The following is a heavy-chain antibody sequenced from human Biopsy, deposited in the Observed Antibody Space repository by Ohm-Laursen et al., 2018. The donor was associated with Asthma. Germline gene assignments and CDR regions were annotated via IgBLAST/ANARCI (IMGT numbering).Heavy chain of an antibody. CDR3: ASDFPKDYVRYNFQF. Sequence: SLRLSCAASGFAVSRDHMFWVRQAPGKGLEWVSVIYRGGTSHTADSVRGRFTISRDYSKNTLYLQMHSLRAEDTAVYYCASDFPKDYVRYNFQFWGQGTLVTVSS. CDR1: GFAVSRDH. CDR2: IYRGGTS. V-gene: IGHV3-53*01. J-gene: IGHJ4*02. D-gene: IGHD4-17*01.